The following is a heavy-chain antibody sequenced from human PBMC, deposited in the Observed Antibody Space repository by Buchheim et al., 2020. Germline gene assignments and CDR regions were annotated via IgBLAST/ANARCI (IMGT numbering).Heavy chain of an antibody. Sequence: QEQLVESGGGVVQPGRSLRLSCAASGLAFSSYAMHWVRQAPGKGLEWVASISYDGNNKYYTDSVKGRFTISRDNSKNTVHLQMNSLRPEDTAVYYCAREGFYSTPGYSVSGSYYDVWGQGTL. CDR2: ISYDGNNK. D-gene: IGHD3-10*01. CDR3: AREGFYSTPGYSVSGSYYDV. V-gene: IGHV3-30-3*01. CDR1: GLAFSSYA. J-gene: IGHJ4*02.